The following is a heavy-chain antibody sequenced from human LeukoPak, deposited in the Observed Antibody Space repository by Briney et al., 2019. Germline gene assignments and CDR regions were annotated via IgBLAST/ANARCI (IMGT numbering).Heavy chain of an antibody. Sequence: SETLSLTCAVSGYSISSGYYWGWIRQPPWKGLEWIGSIYHSGSTYYNPSLKSRVTISVDTSKNQFSLKLSSVTAADTAVYYCARVVTTKQNWFDPWGQGTLVTVSS. CDR1: GYSISSGYY. J-gene: IGHJ5*02. D-gene: IGHD4-17*01. CDR2: IYHSGST. CDR3: ARVVTTKQNWFDP. V-gene: IGHV4-38-2*01.